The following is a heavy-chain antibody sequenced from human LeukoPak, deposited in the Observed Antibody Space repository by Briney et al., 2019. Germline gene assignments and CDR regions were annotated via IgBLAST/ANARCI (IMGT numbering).Heavy chain of an antibody. D-gene: IGHD1-7*01. V-gene: IGHV1-2*02. CDR3: ARGRLTTGTNYYYYMDV. CDR2: INLHGGGT. J-gene: IGHJ6*03. CDR1: AYTFTVYY. Sequence: ASVTLSFTASAYTFTVYYMHWVRQAPGQGREWMGWINLHGGGTNFAPKFQDRVTITSDTSNSTAYMELSRLRSDDSAVYYCARGRLTTGTNYYYYMDVWGKGTTVTVSS.